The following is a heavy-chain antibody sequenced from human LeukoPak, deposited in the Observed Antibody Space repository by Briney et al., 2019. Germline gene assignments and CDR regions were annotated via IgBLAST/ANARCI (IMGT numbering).Heavy chain of an antibody. CDR3: ARERMTAPAFDI. V-gene: IGHV1-69*05. CDR2: IIPIFGTA. Sequence: SVTVSCKASGGTFSSYAISWVRQAPGQGLEWMGGIIPIFGTANYAQKFQGRVTITTDESTSTAYMELSSLRSEDTAVCYCARERMTAPAFDIWGQGTMVTVSS. CDR1: GGTFSSYA. D-gene: IGHD2-21*02. J-gene: IGHJ3*02.